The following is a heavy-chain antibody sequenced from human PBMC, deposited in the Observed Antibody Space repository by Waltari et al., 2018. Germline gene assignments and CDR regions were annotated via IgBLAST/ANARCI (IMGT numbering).Heavy chain of an antibody. Sequence: QVQLVQSGAEVKKPGSSVKVSCKASGGTFSSYAISWVRQAPGQGLEWMGGIIPILGIANYAQKFQGRVTITADESTSTAYMELSSLRSEDTAVYYCARVRREVATIPSHWYFDLWGRGTLVTVSS. CDR2: IIPILGIA. D-gene: IGHD5-12*01. V-gene: IGHV1-69*04. CDR1: GGTFSSYA. CDR3: ARVRREVATIPSHWYFDL. J-gene: IGHJ2*01.